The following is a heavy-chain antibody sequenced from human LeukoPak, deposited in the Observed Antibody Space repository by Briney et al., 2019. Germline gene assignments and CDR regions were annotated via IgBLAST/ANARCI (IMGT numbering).Heavy chain of an antibody. V-gene: IGHV3-66*01. CDR2: IYSGGST. D-gene: IGHD4-17*01. Sequence: GGSLRLSCAASGFTFSNYAMSWVRQAPGKGLEWVSVIYSGGSTYYADSVKGRFTISRDNSKNTLYLQMNSLRAEDTAVYYCARPPHDYGDYLAFDIWGQGTMVTVSS. CDR3: ARPPHDYGDYLAFDI. J-gene: IGHJ3*02. CDR1: GFTFSNYA.